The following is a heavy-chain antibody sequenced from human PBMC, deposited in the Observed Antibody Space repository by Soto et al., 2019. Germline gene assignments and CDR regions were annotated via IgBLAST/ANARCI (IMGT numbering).Heavy chain of an antibody. Sequence: QVQLVQSGAEVKKPGASVKVSCKASGYTFTGYYMHWVRQAPGQGLEWMGWINPNSGGTNYAQKFQGWVTMTRDTSISTAYMELSRLRSDDTAVYYCAREQQLGFIQTVAGTDPLDYWGQGTLVTVSS. CDR3: AREQQLGFIQTVAGTDPLDY. J-gene: IGHJ4*02. V-gene: IGHV1-2*04. CDR2: INPNSGGT. D-gene: IGHD6-13*01. CDR1: GYTFTGYY.